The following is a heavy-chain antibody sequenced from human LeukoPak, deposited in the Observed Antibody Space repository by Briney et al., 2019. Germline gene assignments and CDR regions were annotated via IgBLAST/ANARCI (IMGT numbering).Heavy chain of an antibody. Sequence: GASVKVSCKASGYSFTSYGITWVREAPGQGPEWMGWISGSTGNTHYAQNVQGRVTMTTDTATSTAYMELRSLGSDDTAVYYCARVGRDRSSINCYWEDWFDPWGQGTLVIVSS. CDR3: ARVGRDRSSINCYWEDWFDP. V-gene: IGHV1-18*01. CDR2: ISGSTGNT. CDR1: GYSFTSYG. D-gene: IGHD2-2*01. J-gene: IGHJ5*02.